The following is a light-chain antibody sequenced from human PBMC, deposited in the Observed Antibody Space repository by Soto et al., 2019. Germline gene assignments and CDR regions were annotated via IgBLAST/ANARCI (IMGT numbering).Light chain of an antibody. CDR3: KQYCRSRT. Sequence: EIVLTQSQGTLSLSPGERATLSCRASQSVSSSYLAWYQQKPGQSPRLLIYGASSRATGIPDRFSGSGSGTQFTLTISRLGRDDFSLYYGKQYCRSRTLGQGTKVEIK. CDR2: GAS. V-gene: IGKV3-20*01. J-gene: IGKJ1*01. CDR1: QSVSSSY.